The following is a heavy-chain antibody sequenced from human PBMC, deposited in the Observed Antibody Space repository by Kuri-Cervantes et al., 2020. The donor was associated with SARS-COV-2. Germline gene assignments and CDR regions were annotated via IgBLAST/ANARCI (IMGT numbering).Heavy chain of an antibody. V-gene: IGHV4-34*09. J-gene: IGHJ6*02. CDR1: GFTFSNAW. CDR3: ARDCSSTSCYVGRGYYGMDV. Sequence: SCAASGFTFSNAWMNWVRQAPGKGLERIGEIYHSGSTNYNPSLKSRVTISVDTSKNQFSLKLSSVTAADTAVYYCARDCSSTSCYVGRGYYGMDVWGQGTTVTVSS. CDR2: IYHSGST. D-gene: IGHD2-2*01.